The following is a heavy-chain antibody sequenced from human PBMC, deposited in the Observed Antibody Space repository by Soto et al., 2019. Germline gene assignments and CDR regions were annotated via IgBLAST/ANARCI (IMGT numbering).Heavy chain of an antibody. J-gene: IGHJ6*02. CDR3: AKGKTTVTTSYYYDMDV. V-gene: IGHV3-23*01. CDR2: VSGSGDST. D-gene: IGHD4-17*01. CDR1: AFTFSSYA. Sequence: GGSLRVSCAASAFTFSSYARSWVRPAPGKGLEWVSAVSGSGDSTYYADSVKGRFTISRDNSKNTLYLQMNSLRAEDTAIYYCAKGKTTVTTSYYYDMDVWGQGTTVTVSS.